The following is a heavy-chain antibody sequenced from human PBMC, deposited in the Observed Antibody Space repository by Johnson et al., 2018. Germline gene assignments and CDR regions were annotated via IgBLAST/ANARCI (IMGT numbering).Heavy chain of an antibody. V-gene: IGHV3-30*03. CDR2: LSHDGRNR. CDR1: GFTLSSYT. CDR3: ARSRGHYYYYYMDV. D-gene: IGHD3-10*01. J-gene: IGHJ6*03. Sequence: QVQLVQSGGGVVQPGNSLRLSCAASGFTLSSYTMHWVRQGPGKGLEWVAALSHDGRNRFYIDSVQGRFTISGDNSRHTLFLQMNSLRAEDSALYYCARSRGHYYYYYMDVWGKGTTVTVSS.